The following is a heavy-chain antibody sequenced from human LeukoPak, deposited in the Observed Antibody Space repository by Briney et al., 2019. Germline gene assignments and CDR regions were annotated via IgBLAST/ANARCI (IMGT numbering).Heavy chain of an antibody. D-gene: IGHD6-13*01. CDR2: INHSGST. J-gene: IGHJ4*02. CDR1: GGSFSGYY. V-gene: IGHV4-34*01. CDR3: ARGARIAAAGTLARLDY. Sequence: PSETLSLTCAVYGGSFSGYYWSWIRQPPGKGLEWIGEINHSGSTNYNPSLKSRVTISVDTSKNQFSLKLSSVTAADTAVYYCARGARIAAAGTLARLDYWGQRTRDSVSS.